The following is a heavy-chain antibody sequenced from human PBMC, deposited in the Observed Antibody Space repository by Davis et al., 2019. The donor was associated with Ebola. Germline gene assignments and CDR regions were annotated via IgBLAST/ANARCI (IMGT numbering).Heavy chain of an antibody. D-gene: IGHD4-17*01. CDR3: AREGAYDYGDYALGMDV. CDR1: GGTFSSYA. V-gene: IGHV1-69*06. Sequence: SVKVSCKASGGTFSSYAISWVRQAPGQGLEWMGGIIPIFGTANYAQKFQGRVTITADKSTSTAYMELSSLRSEDTAVYYCAREGAYDYGDYALGMDVWGQGTTVTVSS. J-gene: IGHJ6*02. CDR2: IIPIFGTA.